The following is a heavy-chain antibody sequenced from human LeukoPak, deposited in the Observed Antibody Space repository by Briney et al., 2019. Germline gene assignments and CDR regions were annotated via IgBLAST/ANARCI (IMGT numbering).Heavy chain of an antibody. D-gene: IGHD3-16*01. V-gene: IGHV3-30*18. CDR3: AKDGGTGYMDV. CDR2: ISYDGSNK. Sequence: GRSLRLSCAASGFTFSSYGMHWVRQAPGKGLEWVAVISYDGSNKYYADSVKGRFTISRDNSKNTLYLQMNSLRAEDTAVYYCAKDGGTGYMDVWGKGTTVTVSS. J-gene: IGHJ6*03. CDR1: GFTFSSYG.